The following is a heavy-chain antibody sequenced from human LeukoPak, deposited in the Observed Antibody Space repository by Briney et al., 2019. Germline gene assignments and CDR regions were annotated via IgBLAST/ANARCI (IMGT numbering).Heavy chain of an antibody. CDR2: IYPGDSDT. J-gene: IGHJ4*02. Sequence: GESLKISCKGSGYSFTSYWIGWVRQMPGKGLEWMGIIYPGDSDTRYSPSFQGQVTISADESISTAYLQWSSLKASDTAMYYCARRHKRGYSYGHPPHPYYFDYWGQGTLVTVSS. CDR1: GYSFTSYW. D-gene: IGHD5-18*01. V-gene: IGHV5-51*01. CDR3: ARRHKRGYSYGHPPHPYYFDY.